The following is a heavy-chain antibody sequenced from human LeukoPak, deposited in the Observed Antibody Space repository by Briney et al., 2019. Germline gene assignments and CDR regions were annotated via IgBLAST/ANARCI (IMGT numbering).Heavy chain of an antibody. CDR1: GYSFTDYY. Sequence: ASVKVSCKASGYSFTDYYIHWVRQAPGQGLEWMGCFDPDTGGTKFAQKFQGGVTMTRDTSVSTAYMELSSLRSDDTAVYYCAREYYDSSGLKYAFDIWGQGTMVTVSS. J-gene: IGHJ3*02. CDR2: FDPDTGGT. V-gene: IGHV1-2*02. D-gene: IGHD3-22*01. CDR3: AREYYDSSGLKYAFDI.